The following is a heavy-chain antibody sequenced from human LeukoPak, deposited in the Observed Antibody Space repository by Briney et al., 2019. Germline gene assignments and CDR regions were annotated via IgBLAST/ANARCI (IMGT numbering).Heavy chain of an antibody. CDR3: ARRRIFDAFDI. Sequence: SETLSLTCAVYGGSFSGYYWSWIRQPPGKGLEWIGEMNHSGSTNYNPSLKSRVTISVDTSKNQFSLKLSSVTAADTAVYYCARRRIFDAFDIWGQGTMVTVSS. V-gene: IGHV4-34*01. CDR1: GGSFSGYY. CDR2: MNHSGST. J-gene: IGHJ3*02.